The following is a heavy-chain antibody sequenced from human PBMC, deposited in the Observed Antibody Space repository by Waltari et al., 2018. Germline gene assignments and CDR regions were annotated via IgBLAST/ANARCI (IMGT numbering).Heavy chain of an antibody. D-gene: IGHD3-10*01. Sequence: QVQLQESGPGLVKPSETLSLTCTVSGGSISSYYWSWIRQPPGKGLEWIGYIYYSGSTNYNPSLKSRVSVSVDTSKNQFSLKLSSVTAADTAVYYCARVGENWYFDLWGRGTLVTVSS. CDR2: IYYSGST. CDR1: GGSISSYY. J-gene: IGHJ2*01. CDR3: ARVGENWYFDL. V-gene: IGHV4-59*01.